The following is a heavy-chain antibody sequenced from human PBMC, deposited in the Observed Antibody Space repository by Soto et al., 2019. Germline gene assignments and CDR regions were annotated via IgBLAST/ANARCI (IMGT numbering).Heavy chain of an antibody. D-gene: IGHD5-12*01. V-gene: IGHV1-69*14. CDR2: IIPIFRTV. J-gene: IGHJ2*01. CDR3: ARGNHRWLQLWYFDL. CDR1: GGTFSNYH. Sequence: QVQLVQSGAEVKKPGSSVKVSCKASGGTFSNYHISWVRQTPGQGLEWLGGIIPIFRTVNYAQKFQGRVTISADKSTSTAYMELSSLRSEDTAVYYCARGNHRWLQLWYFDLWGRGTLVTVSS.